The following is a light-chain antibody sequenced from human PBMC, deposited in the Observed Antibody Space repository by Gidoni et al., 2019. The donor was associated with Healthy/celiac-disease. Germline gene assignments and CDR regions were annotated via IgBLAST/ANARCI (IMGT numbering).Light chain of an antibody. CDR2: RNN. CDR1: SSNIGINY. J-gene: IGLJ2*01. CDR3: AAWDDSLSAS. V-gene: IGLV1-47*01. Sequence: QSVLTQPPSASGHPGQRVTISCSGSSSNIGINYVYWYQQLPGTAPKLLIYRNNQRPSGVPDRFSGSKSGTSASLAISGLRSEDEADYYCAAWDDSLSASFGGGTKLTVL.